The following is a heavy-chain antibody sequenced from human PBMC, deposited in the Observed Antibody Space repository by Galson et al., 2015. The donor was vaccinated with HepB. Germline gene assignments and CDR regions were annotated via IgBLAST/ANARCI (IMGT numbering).Heavy chain of an antibody. CDR1: GFTFSSYS. CDR3: ARDRKYGSGSYRAFDI. V-gene: IGHV3-48*04. Sequence: SLRLSCAASGFTFSSYSMNWVRQAPGKGQEWVSYISSSSSTIYYADSVKGRFTISRDNAKNSLYLQMNSLRAEDTAVYYCARDRKYGSGSYRAFDIWGQGTMVTVSS. J-gene: IGHJ3*02. CDR2: ISSSSSTI. D-gene: IGHD3-10*01.